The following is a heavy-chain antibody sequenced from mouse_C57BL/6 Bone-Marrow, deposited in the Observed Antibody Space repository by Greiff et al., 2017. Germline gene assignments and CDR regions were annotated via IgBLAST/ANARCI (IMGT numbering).Heavy chain of an antibody. CDR1: GFNIKDDY. CDR2: IDPENGDT. J-gene: IGHJ3*01. V-gene: IGHV14-4*01. CDR3: TTYYYYSSSYDWFAY. Sequence: ESGAELVRPGASVKLSCTASGFNIKDDYMHWVKQRPEQGLEWIGWIDPENGDTEYASKFQGKATITADTSSNTAYLQLSSLTSEDTAVYYCTTYYYYSSSYDWFAYWGQGTLVTVSA. D-gene: IGHD1-1*01.